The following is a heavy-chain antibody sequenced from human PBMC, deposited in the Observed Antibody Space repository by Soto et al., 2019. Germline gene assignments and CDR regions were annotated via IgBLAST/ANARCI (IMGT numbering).Heavy chain of an antibody. CDR2: INSDGTGT. Sequence: EVQLVESGGGLVQPGGSPRLSCAASGFTFSSSWMHWVRQAPGKGLVWVSRINSDGTGTIYADSVRGRFTISRDNAKNTLYLQMNSLRAEDTAVYYCTKPRGTYGTFDIWGQGTMVTVSS. V-gene: IGHV3-74*01. CDR1: GFTFSSSW. CDR3: TKPRGTYGTFDI. J-gene: IGHJ3*02. D-gene: IGHD3-10*01.